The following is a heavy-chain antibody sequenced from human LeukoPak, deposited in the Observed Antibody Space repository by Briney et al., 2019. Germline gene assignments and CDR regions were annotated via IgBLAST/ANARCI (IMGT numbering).Heavy chain of an antibody. CDR2: ISGSGDST. Sequence: GGSLRLSCAASGFTFSNIAMSWVRQAPGKGLEWVSAISGSGDSTYYADSVKGRFTISRDNSKNTLYLQMNSLRAEDTAVYYCAKNRGNYYYFDYWGQGTLVTVSS. V-gene: IGHV3-23*01. CDR1: GFTFSNIA. CDR3: AKNRGNYYYFDY. D-gene: IGHD4-11*01. J-gene: IGHJ4*02.